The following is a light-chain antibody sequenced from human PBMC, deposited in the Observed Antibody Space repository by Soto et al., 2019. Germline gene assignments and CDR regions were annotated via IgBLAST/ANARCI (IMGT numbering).Light chain of an antibody. Sequence: QSALTQPASVSGSPGQSITISCTGTSSDVGGYNYVSWYQQYPGKVPKLMIYDVSTRPSGVSDRFSCSKSGNTASLTISGLQAEDEADYYCGSYTRTSTLVFGGGTKLTVL. CDR1: SSDVGGYNY. J-gene: IGLJ2*01. V-gene: IGLV2-14*01. CDR3: GSYTRTSTLV. CDR2: DVS.